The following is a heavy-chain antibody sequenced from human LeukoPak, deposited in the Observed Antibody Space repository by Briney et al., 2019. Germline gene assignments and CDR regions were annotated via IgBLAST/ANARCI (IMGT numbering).Heavy chain of an antibody. CDR3: ARDLNLGTTDSY. Sequence: GGSLRLSCAASGFTFTAYGMHWVRKAPGPGLEWLAVISFDGSGQYYADSVKGRFTISRDDSKNMLYLQMNSLRVEDTAVYYCARDLNLGTTDSYWGQGTLVTISS. V-gene: IGHV3-30*03. J-gene: IGHJ4*02. D-gene: IGHD1-14*01. CDR2: ISFDGSGQ. CDR1: GFTFTAYG.